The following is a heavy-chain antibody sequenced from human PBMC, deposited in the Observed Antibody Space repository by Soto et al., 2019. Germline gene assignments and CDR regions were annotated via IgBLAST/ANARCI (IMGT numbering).Heavy chain of an antibody. Sequence: SETLSLTCAVYGWSFSGSYWTWIRQPPGTGLEWIGEINHSGSTNYNPSLKSRVTISVDTSKNQFSLKLTSVTAADTAVYYCARDKITGLFDTWGQGTLVTVSS. D-gene: IGHD2-8*02. CDR1: GWSFSGSY. CDR2: INHSGST. J-gene: IGHJ5*02. CDR3: ARDKITGLFDT. V-gene: IGHV4-34*01.